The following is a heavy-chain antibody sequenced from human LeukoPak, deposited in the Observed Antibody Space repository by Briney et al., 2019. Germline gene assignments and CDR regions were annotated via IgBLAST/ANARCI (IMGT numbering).Heavy chain of an antibody. CDR2: ISPNSGGT. D-gene: IGHD2-15*01. CDR1: GYTFTGYY. V-gene: IGHV1-2*02. J-gene: IGHJ6*03. CDR3: ARDGLGYCSGGSCYSYYYYMDV. Sequence: ASVKVSCKASGYTFTGYYMHWVRQAPGQGLEWMGWISPNSGGTNYAQKFQGRVTMTRDTSISTAYMELSRLRSDDTAVYYCARDGLGYCSGGSCYSYYYYMDVWGKGTTVTVSS.